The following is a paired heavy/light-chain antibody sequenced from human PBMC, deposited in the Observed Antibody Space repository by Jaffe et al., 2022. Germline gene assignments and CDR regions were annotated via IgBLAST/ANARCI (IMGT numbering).Light chain of an antibody. Sequence: DIQLTQSPSFLSASVGDRVTITCRASQGISSYLAWYQQKPGKAPKLLIYAASTLQSGVPSRFSGSGSGTEFTLTISSLQPEDFATYYCQQLNSYPITFGQGTRLEIK. CDR3: QQLNSYPIT. V-gene: IGKV1-9*01. CDR2: AAS. J-gene: IGKJ5*01. CDR1: QGISSY.
Heavy chain of an antibody. CDR3: AKDDIKTTPGGKLRFLEWLPRDYYYMDV. D-gene: IGHD3-3*01. Sequence: EVQLLESGGGLVQPGGSLRLSCAASGFTFSSYAMSWVRQAPGKGLEWVSAISGSGGSTYYADSVKGRFTISRDNSKNTLYLQMNSLRAEDTAVYYCAKDDIKTTPGGKLRFLEWLPRDYYYMDVWGKGTTVTVSS. CDR2: ISGSGGST. J-gene: IGHJ6*03. V-gene: IGHV3-23*01. CDR1: GFTFSSYA.